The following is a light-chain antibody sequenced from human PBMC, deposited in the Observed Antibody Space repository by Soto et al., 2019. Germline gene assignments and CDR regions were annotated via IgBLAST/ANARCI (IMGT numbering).Light chain of an antibody. CDR3: SSYRRSNTLV. J-gene: IGLJ3*02. Sequence: QSALTQPASVSGSPGQSITISCTGTSSDVGNYNFVSWYQQHPGKAPKVMISEVTNRPSGVSNRFSGSKSGNTASLTISGLQAEDEADYYCSSYRRSNTLVFGGGTKLTVL. V-gene: IGLV2-14*01. CDR1: SSDVGNYNF. CDR2: EVT.